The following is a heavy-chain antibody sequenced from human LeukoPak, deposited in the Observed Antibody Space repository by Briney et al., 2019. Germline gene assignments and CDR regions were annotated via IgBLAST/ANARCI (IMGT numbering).Heavy chain of an antibody. CDR1: GGTFSSYA. CDR2: IIPIFGIA. Sequence: SVKVSCKASGGTFSSYAISWVRQAPGQGLEWMGRIIPIFGIANYAQKFQGRVTITADKSTSTAYMELSSLRSEDTAVYYCARDPGSVRGDNFDYWGQGTLVTVS. CDR3: ARDPGSVRGDNFDY. D-gene: IGHD3-10*01. J-gene: IGHJ4*02. V-gene: IGHV1-69*04.